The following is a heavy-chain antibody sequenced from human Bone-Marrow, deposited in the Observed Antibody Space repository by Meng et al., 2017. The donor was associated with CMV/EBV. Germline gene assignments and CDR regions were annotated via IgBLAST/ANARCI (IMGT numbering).Heavy chain of an antibody. V-gene: IGHV4-34*01. CDR1: GGSFSDYY. Sequence: SETLSLTCAVYGGSFSDYYWTWIRQPPGKGLEWIGEISHSGSANYNPSLKSRITISVDTSKNQLSLNLNSVTAADTAVYYCALRKWLPRRKYNWFDPWGQGTLVTVSS. CDR3: ALRKWLPRRKYNWFDP. CDR2: ISHSGSA. J-gene: IGHJ5*02. D-gene: IGHD3-22*01.